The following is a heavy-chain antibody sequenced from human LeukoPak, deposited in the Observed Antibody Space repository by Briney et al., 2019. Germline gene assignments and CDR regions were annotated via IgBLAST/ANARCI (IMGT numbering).Heavy chain of an antibody. CDR2: INPNSGGT. V-gene: IGHV1-2*02. CDR1: GYTFTGYY. Sequence: ASVKVSCKASGYTFTGYYMHWVRQAPGQGLGWMGWINPNSGGTNYAQKFQGRVTMTRDTSISTAYMELRSLRSDDTAMYYCATANNWNYALGYWGQGTLVTVSS. J-gene: IGHJ4*02. CDR3: ATANNWNYALGY. D-gene: IGHD1-7*01.